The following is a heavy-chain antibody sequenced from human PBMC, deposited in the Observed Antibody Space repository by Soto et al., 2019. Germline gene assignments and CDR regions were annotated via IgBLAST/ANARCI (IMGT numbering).Heavy chain of an antibody. CDR2: IYSVGST. V-gene: IGHV3-53*01. CDR1: GVTVSSNY. CDR3: AREGEDWGYGY. D-gene: IGHD7-27*01. Sequence: EVQLVESGGGVIQPGGSLRVSCAASGVTVSSNYMSWVREAPGRGLEWVAVIYSVGSTYYADSVKGRFTISRDNAKNTLYLQNNSMRAEDPAVYCWAREGEDWGYGYWGQGTLVTVSS. J-gene: IGHJ4*02.